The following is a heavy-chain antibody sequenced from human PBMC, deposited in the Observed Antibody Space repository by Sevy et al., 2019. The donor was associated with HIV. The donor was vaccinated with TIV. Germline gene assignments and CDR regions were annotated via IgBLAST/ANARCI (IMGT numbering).Heavy chain of an antibody. CDR2: LSGSGGTT. V-gene: IGHV3-23*01. Sequence: GESLKISCAASGFTFFSHVMSWVRQAPGKGLEWVSGLSGSGGTTYYADSVKGRFSISRDNSKNKLYLQMSSLRIEDTAVYYCATGTTDSSISWVFDVWDQGTIVTVSS. CDR3: ATGTTDSSISWVFDV. J-gene: IGHJ3*01. D-gene: IGHD6-13*01. CDR1: GFTFFSHV.